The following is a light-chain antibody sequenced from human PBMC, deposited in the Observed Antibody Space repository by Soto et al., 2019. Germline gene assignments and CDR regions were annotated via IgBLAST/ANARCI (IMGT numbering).Light chain of an antibody. CDR1: QSVGSSY. V-gene: IGKV3-20*01. Sequence: EIVLTQSPGTLSLSPGERATLSCGASQSVGSSYLAWYQQKPGQAPRLLIYGASSRPTGIPDRFSGSGSGTDFTLTISRLEPEDFAVYYCQQYGSSSTFGQGTRLEIK. CDR2: GAS. J-gene: IGKJ5*01. CDR3: QQYGSSST.